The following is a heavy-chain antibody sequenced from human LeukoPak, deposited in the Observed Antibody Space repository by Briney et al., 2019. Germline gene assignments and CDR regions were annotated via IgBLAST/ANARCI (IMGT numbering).Heavy chain of an antibody. Sequence: PSETLSLTCTVSGGSISSCYWSWIRQSPGKGLEWMGYISYSGSTNYNPSLKSRVTISVDTSKNQFSLRLRSVAAADTAVYYCARTVGATSTSFDYWGQGTLVTVSS. CDR3: ARTVGATSTSFDY. CDR1: GGSISSCY. V-gene: IGHV4-59*08. CDR2: ISYSGST. D-gene: IGHD1-26*01. J-gene: IGHJ4*02.